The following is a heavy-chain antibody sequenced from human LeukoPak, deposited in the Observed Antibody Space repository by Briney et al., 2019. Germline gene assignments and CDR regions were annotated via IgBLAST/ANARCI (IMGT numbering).Heavy chain of an antibody. CDR1: GYSISSGYY. J-gene: IGHJ3*02. CDR2: IYHSGST. V-gene: IGHV4-38-2*01. D-gene: IGHD2-2*01. CDR3: ARHRSGVVVPAADDAFDI. Sequence: SETLCLTCAVSGYSISSGYYWGWIRQPPGKGLEWIGSIYHSGSTYYNPSLKSRVTISVDTSKNQFSLKLSSVTAADTAVYYCARHRSGVVVPAADDAFDIWGQGTMVTVSS.